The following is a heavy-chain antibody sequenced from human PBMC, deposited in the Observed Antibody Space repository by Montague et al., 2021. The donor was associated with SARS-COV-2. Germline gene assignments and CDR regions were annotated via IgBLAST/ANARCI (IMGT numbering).Heavy chain of an antibody. CDR1: GGSFSGYY. D-gene: IGHD2-15*01. CDR2: TNDSGRT. CDR3: ARGYCSGSGCYYYNGMDV. V-gene: IGHV4-34*01. J-gene: IGHJ6*02. Sequence: SETLSLTCAVYGGSFSGYYWSWIRQPPGRGLEWIGETNDSGRTNYNPSLKGRVTISVDTSKNQFSLRLSSVTAAETAVYYCARGYCSGSGCYYYNGMDVWGQGTTVTVSS.